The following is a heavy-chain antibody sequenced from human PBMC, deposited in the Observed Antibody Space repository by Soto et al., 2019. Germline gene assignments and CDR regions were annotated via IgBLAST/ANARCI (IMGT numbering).Heavy chain of an antibody. D-gene: IGHD3-3*01. CDR3: ARIKLVEWFFINVAVYDMDV. J-gene: IGHJ6*02. V-gene: IGHV3-48*02. CDR1: GFSLSDYA. CDR2: ISSDSRTI. Sequence: PGGSLRLSCVASGFSLSDYAVNWVRQAPGKGLEWVSFISSDSRTIYYADSVEGRFTVSRDNARNSVSLQMDSLRDEDAAVYYCARIKLVEWFFINVAVYDMDVWGQGTPVTVSS.